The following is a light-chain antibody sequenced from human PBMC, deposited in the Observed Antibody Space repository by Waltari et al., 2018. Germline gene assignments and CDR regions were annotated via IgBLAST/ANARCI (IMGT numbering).Light chain of an antibody. J-gene: IGLJ3*02. CDR3: QSYDATTQV. V-gene: IGLV6-57*03. Sequence: NFMLNQPHSVSESPGQTVTITCTRSSGGIALHHVQWYRQRPGSAPTTLIYQDYRRPSGVPDRFSGYIAISSNSASLTIARLEPEDEADYYCQSYDATTQVFGGGTKLTVL. CDR1: SGGIALHH. CDR2: QDY.